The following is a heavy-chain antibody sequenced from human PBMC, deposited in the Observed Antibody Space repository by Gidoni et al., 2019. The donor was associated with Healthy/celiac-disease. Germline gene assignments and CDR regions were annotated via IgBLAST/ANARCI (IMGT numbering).Heavy chain of an antibody. CDR3: ARTTIVVVPAARYYYYYGMDV. Sequence: EVQLVESGGGLVQPGGSLRLSCAASGFPFCSYTMTWVRQAPGKGLEWVSYISSSSSTIYYADSVKGRFTISRDNAKNSLYLQMNSLRDEDTAVYYCARTTIVVVPAARYYYYYGMDVWGQGTTVTVSS. V-gene: IGHV3-48*02. CDR1: GFPFCSYT. CDR2: ISSSSSTI. J-gene: IGHJ6*02. D-gene: IGHD2-2*01.